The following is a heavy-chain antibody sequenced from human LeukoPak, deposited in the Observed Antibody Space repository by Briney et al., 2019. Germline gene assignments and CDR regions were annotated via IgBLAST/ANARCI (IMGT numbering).Heavy chain of an antibody. CDR2: ISSGGGST. Sequence: GGSLRLSCAASGLTFSTYVMSWVRQAPGKGLEWVAAISSGGGSTYYADSLKGLFTISRETYNHTTYLQMTSMRVDDTAVYYCAKDPSDNDALTAHDYWGQGTLVTVSS. D-gene: IGHD3-9*01. CDR1: GLTFSTYV. CDR3: AKDPSDNDALTAHDY. V-gene: IGHV3-23*01. J-gene: IGHJ4*02.